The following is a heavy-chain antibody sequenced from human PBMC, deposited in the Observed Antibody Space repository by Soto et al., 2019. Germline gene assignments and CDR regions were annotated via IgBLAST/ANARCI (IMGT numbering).Heavy chain of an antibody. Sequence: GGSLRLSCAASGFTFSSYGMHWVRQAPGKGLEWVANIKQDGSKKYYADSVKGRFTISRDNAKNSLYLQMNSLRVEDTAVYYCARDWDIDSWGQGTLVTVSS. D-gene: IGHD1-26*01. CDR2: IKQDGSKK. J-gene: IGHJ4*02. CDR1: GFTFSSYG. CDR3: ARDWDIDS. V-gene: IGHV3-7*05.